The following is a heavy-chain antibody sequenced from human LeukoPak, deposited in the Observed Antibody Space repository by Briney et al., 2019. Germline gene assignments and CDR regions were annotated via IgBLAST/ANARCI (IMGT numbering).Heavy chain of an antibody. Sequence: SETLSLPCTVSGYSLSSGYYWGWIRQPPGKGLEWIGSIYHSGSNYYNPSLKSRVTISEDTSKNQFSLKLSSVTAADTAVYYCARDASGSYSSGYWGQGTLVTVSS. CDR2: IYHSGSN. V-gene: IGHV4-38-2*02. J-gene: IGHJ4*02. CDR3: ARDASGSYSSGY. CDR1: GYSLSSGYY. D-gene: IGHD1-26*01.